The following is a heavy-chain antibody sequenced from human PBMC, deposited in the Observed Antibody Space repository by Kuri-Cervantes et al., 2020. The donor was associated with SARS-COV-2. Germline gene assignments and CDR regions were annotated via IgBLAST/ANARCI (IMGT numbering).Heavy chain of an antibody. Sequence: GGSLRLPCAASGFTFSSYAMSWVRQAPGKGLEWVSAISGSGGSTYYADSVKGRFTISRDNSKNTLYLQMNSLRAEDTAVYYCAKGRIHHSDAFDIWGQGTMVTVSS. CDR2: ISGSGGST. CDR3: AKGRIHHSDAFDI. CDR1: GFTFSSYA. D-gene: IGHD1-14*01. V-gene: IGHV3-23*01. J-gene: IGHJ3*02.